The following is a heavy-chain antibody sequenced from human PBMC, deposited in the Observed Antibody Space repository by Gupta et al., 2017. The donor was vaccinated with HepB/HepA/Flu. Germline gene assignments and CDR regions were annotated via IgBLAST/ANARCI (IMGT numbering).Heavy chain of an antibody. D-gene: IGHD2-21*01. CDR2: IYYSGKT. CDR3: ARNATLVVGAFDI. CDR1: GGSISNYDYS. J-gene: IGHJ3*02. V-gene: IGHV4-39*01. Sequence: QLQLQESGPGLVKPSETLSLTCTVSGGSISNYDYSWGWIRQPPGKGLEWIGTIYYSGKTYYSPSLKSRITISADSSKNQFSLQLKSVTAADTALYYCARNATLVVGAFDIGGQGTMVTVSS.